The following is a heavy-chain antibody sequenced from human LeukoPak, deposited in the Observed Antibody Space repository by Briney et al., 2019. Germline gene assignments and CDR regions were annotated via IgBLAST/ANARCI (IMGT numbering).Heavy chain of an antibody. Sequence: GGSLRLSCAGSGFIFYSYSMHWVRQAAGRGREFVAAITSSGSSTFYADSVKGRFTISRDNSNNTLYLQIGSLRPEKMDVYYCTRGPGYDYVWGSYRADYWGQGTLVTVSS. CDR1: GFIFYSYS. J-gene: IGHJ4*02. D-gene: IGHD3-16*02. CDR2: ITSSGSST. V-gene: IGHV3-64*02. CDR3: TRGPGYDYVWGSYRADY.